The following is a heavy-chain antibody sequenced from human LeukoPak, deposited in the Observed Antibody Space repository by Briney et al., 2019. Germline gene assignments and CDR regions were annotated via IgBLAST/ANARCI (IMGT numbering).Heavy chain of an antibody. Sequence: ASVTVSCKVSGYTLTELSMHWVRQAPGKGLEWMGGFDPEDGETIYAQKFQGRVTMTEDTSTDTAYMELSSLRSEDTAVYYCATGQPRITMIVVVPGGYYFDYWGQETLVTVSS. D-gene: IGHD3-22*01. CDR2: FDPEDGET. J-gene: IGHJ4*02. V-gene: IGHV1-24*01. CDR3: ATGQPRITMIVVVPGGYYFDY. CDR1: GYTLTELS.